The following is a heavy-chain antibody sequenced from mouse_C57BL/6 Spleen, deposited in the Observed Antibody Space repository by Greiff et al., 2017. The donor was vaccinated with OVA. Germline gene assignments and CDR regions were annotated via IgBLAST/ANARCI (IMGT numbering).Heavy chain of an antibody. J-gene: IGHJ2*01. CDR2: FYPGSGSI. D-gene: IGHD1-1*01. CDR3: ARHEEFPSITTVVAPFDY. Sequence: VQLQQSGAELVKPGASVKLSCKASGYTFTEYTIHWVKQRSGQGLEWIGWFYPGSGSIKYNEKFKDKATLTADKSSSTVYMELSRLTSEDSAVYFCARHEEFPSITTVVAPFDYWGQGTTLTVSS. CDR1: GYTFTEYT. V-gene: IGHV1-62-2*01.